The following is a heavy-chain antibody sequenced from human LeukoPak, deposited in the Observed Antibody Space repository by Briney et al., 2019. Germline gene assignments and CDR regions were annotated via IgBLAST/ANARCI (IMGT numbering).Heavy chain of an antibody. V-gene: IGHV4-34*01. CDR2: INHSGST. Sequence: SETLSLTCAVYGGSFSGYYWSWIRQPPGKGLEWIGEINHSGSTNYNPSLKSRVTMSVDTSKNQFSLKLSSVTAADTAVYYCARDKDYFDSGGAFDIWGQGTMVTVSS. J-gene: IGHJ3*02. D-gene: IGHD3-22*01. CDR1: GGSFSGYY. CDR3: ARDKDYFDSGGAFDI.